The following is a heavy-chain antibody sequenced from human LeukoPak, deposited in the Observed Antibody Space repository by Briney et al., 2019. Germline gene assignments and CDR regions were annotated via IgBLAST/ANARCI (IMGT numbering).Heavy chain of an antibody. Sequence: GGSLRLSCAASGFTFSSYWMSWVRQAPGKGLEWVANVKQDGSEKYYVDSVKGRFTISRDNARSSLYLQMNSLRAEDTAVYYCARDPFGIVGAPDYFDNWGEGDLVTVSS. CDR3: ARDPFGIVGAPDYFDN. CDR2: VKQDGSEK. D-gene: IGHD1-26*01. CDR1: GFTFSSYW. J-gene: IGHJ4*02. V-gene: IGHV3-7*01.